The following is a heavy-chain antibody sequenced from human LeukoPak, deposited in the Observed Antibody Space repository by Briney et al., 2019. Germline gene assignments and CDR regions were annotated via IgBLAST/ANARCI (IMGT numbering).Heavy chain of an antibody. J-gene: IGHJ4*02. CDR2: INPNSGGT. CDR3: ARDQGTRIQLWGYYFDY. CDR1: GYTFTDYY. Sequence: ASVKVSCKASGYTFTDYYMHWVRQAPGQGLEWMGWINPNSGGTNYAQKFQGRVTMTRDTSISTAYMELSRLTSDDTAVYFCARDQGTRIQLWGYYFDYWGQGTLVTVSS. V-gene: IGHV1-2*02. D-gene: IGHD5-18*01.